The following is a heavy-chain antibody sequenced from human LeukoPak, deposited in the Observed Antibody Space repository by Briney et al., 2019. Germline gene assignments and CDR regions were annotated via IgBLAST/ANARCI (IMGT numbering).Heavy chain of an antibody. CDR2: VDGGGGGT. CDR1: GFTFDNYA. V-gene: IGHV3-23*01. CDR3: AKQSAGSAAWYSLHYDF. J-gene: IGHJ4*02. D-gene: IGHD6-13*01. Sequence: PGGSLRLSCAASGFTFDNYAMSWVRQAPGRGLEWVSSVDGGGGGTYYADSVKGRFTISRDNSKDTLYLQMNGLRAEDTAVYFCAKQSAGSAAWYSLHYDFWGQGTLVTVSS.